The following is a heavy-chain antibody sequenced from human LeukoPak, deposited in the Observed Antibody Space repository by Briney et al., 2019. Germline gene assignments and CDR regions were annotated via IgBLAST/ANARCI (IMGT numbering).Heavy chain of an antibody. J-gene: IGHJ2*01. CDR1: GGSISSYY. V-gene: IGHV4-59*01. CDR3: ARIDDYYDSSGYYPHWYFDL. D-gene: IGHD3-22*01. CDR2: IYYSGST. Sequence: SETLSLICTVSGGSISSYYWSWIRQPAGKGLEWIGYIYYSGSTNYNPSLKSRVTISVDTSKNQFSLKLSSVTAADTAVYYCARIDDYYDSSGYYPHWYFDLWGRGTLVTVSS.